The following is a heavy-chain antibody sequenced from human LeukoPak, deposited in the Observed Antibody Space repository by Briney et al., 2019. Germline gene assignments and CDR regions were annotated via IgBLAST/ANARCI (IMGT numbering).Heavy chain of an antibody. CDR3: ARAVADNTLDY. CDR2: LYNSGST. Sequence: KPSETLSLTCTVSGGSISSYYWTWIRQSPGKGLEWIGHLYNSGSTNYNPSLRSRVTISVDTSKNQFSLRLSSVTAADTAVYYCARAVADNTLDYWGPGTLVTVSS. V-gene: IGHV4-59*08. CDR1: GGSISSYY. J-gene: IGHJ4*02. D-gene: IGHD1-1*01.